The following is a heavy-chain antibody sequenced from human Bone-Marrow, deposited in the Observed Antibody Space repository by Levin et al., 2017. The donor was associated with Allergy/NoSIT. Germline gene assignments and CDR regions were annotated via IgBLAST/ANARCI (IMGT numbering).Heavy chain of an antibody. J-gene: IGHJ6*02. CDR2: ISGGGART. CDR1: GFTFDRYA. Sequence: GESLKISCAASGFTFDRYALSWVRQAPGKGLEWVSGISGGGARTKYADSVEGRFTISRDNADKMLYLQMNSLRAEDTAIYYCAKNYLVVPAAMLYYRYYGLDVWGQGTTVTVS. D-gene: IGHD2-2*01. V-gene: IGHV3-23*01. CDR3: AKNYLVVPAAMLYYRYYGLDV.